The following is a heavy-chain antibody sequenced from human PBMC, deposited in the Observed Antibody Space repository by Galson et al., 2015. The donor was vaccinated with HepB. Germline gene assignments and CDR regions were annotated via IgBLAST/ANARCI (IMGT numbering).Heavy chain of an antibody. CDR2: IRSKADGGTT. V-gene: IGHV3-49*03. CDR3: TRALFRRDIVVVLTAVFDP. Sequence: SLRLSCAASGFTFGDYAMSWFRQAPGKGLEWVGFIRSKADGGTTEYAASVKGRFTISRDDSKSIAYLQMDSLKTEDTAVYYCTRALFRRDIVVVLTAVFDPWGQGTLVTVSS. CDR1: GFTFGDYA. J-gene: IGHJ5*02. D-gene: IGHD2-2*01.